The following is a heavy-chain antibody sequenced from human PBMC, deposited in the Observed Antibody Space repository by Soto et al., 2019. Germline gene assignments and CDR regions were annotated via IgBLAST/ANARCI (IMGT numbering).Heavy chain of an antibody. V-gene: IGHV4-59*08. J-gene: IGHJ5*02. Sequence: QVQLQESGPGLVKPSETLSLTCTVSGGSISSYYWSWIRQPPGKGLEWIGYIYYSGSTNYNPSLKSRVTIAVDTSKNQFSLKLSSVTAADTAVYYCAGQGTIFPGDWFDPWGQGTLVTVSS. CDR3: AGQGTIFPGDWFDP. D-gene: IGHD3-3*01. CDR2: IYYSGST. CDR1: GGSISSYY.